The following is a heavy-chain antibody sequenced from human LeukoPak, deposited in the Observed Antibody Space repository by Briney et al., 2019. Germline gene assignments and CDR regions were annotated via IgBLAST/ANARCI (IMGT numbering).Heavy chain of an antibody. CDR3: ARDLDYFDSSGSHRRRNYFDY. CDR1: GLTASTNY. Sequence: GGSLRLSCAASGLTASTNYMTWVRQAPGKGLEWVSIIHSDGSTYYADSVKGRFTISRDNYKNTLYLQMNSLRGEDTAMYYCARDLDYFDSSGSHRRRNYFDYWGQGTLVTVSS. CDR2: IHSDGST. V-gene: IGHV3-53*01. J-gene: IGHJ4*02. D-gene: IGHD3-22*01.